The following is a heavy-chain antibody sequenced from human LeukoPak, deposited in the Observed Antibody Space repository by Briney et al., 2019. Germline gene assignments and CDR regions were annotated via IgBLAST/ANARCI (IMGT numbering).Heavy chain of an antibody. D-gene: IGHD4-11*01. J-gene: IGHJ4*02. CDR2: IYPRGST. CDR3: ARDRGYSNSPLDY. CDR1: GGSISSGSYS. Sequence: PSETLSLTCAVSGGSISSGSYSWSWIRQPPGKGLEWIGYIYPRGSTYYNPSLKSRVILSLDKSANQFSLNLSSVTAADTAVYYCARDRGYSNSPLDYWGQGTLVTVSS. V-gene: IGHV4-30-2*01.